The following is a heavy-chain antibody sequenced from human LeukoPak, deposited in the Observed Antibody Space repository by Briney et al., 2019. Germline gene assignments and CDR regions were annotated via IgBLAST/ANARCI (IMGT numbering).Heavy chain of an antibody. V-gene: IGHV3-21*01. CDR3: AREEVENYYGSGSYPYYYYYMDV. D-gene: IGHD3-10*01. J-gene: IGHJ6*03. CDR1: GFTFSSYS. CDR2: ISSSSSYI. Sequence: GGSLRLSCAASGFTFSSYSMNRVRQAPGKGLEWVSSISSSSSYIYYADSVKGRFTISRDNAKNSLYLQMNSLRAEDTAVYYCAREEVENYYGSGSYPYYYYYMDVWDKGTTVTVSS.